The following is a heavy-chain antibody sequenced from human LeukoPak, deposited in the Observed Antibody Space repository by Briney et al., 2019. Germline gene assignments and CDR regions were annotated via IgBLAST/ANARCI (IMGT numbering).Heavy chain of an antibody. D-gene: IGHD1/OR15-1a*01. CDR3: AIHNNNNYYYGVDV. CDR1: GYSFASYW. CDR2: IYPGDSDT. Sequence: LKISCKGSGYSFASYWIGWVRQMPGKGLERMGIIYPGDSDTRYSPSFQGQVTISADKSISTAYLQWSSLRASDTAMYYCAIHNNNNYYYGVDVWGQGTTVTVSS. V-gene: IGHV5-51*01. J-gene: IGHJ6*02.